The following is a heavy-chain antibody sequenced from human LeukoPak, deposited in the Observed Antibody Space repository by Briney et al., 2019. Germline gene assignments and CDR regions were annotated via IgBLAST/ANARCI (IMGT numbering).Heavy chain of an antibody. Sequence: GGSLRLSCAASGFIVSNYYMGWVRQAPGKGLEWVANIQEDGSATYYVDSVKGRLTISRDNAKNSLDLQMNSLRAEDTAVYFCARRKEVQTTFDCWGQGTLVTVSS. CDR3: ARRKEVQTTFDC. CDR2: IQEDGSAT. D-gene: IGHD1-14*01. CDR1: GFIVSNYY. V-gene: IGHV3-7*01. J-gene: IGHJ4*02.